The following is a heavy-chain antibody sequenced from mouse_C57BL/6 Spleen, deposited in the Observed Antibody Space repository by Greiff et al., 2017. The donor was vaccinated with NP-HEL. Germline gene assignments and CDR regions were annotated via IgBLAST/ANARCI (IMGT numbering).Heavy chain of an antibody. J-gene: IGHJ4*01. CDR3: ARYPYDYDDGPYAMDY. CDR2: IDPNSGGT. V-gene: IGHV1-72*01. CDR1: GYTFTSYW. Sequence: QVQLQQPGAELVKPGASVKLSCKASGYTFTSYWMHWVKQRPGRGLEWIGRIDPNSGGTTYNEKFKSKATLTVDKPSSTAYMQLSSLTSEDSAVYYCARYPYDYDDGPYAMDYWGQGTSVTVSS. D-gene: IGHD2-4*01.